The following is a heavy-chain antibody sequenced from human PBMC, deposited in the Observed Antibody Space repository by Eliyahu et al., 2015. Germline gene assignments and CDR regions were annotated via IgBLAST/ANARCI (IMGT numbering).Heavy chain of an antibody. V-gene: IGHV3-66*01. Sequence: EVQLVESGGGLVQPGGSLRLSCAASGFTVSXDDMNWVRQAPGKGLEWVSLXYSGGSTYYADFVKDRFSISRDNFKNTVYLQMNSLRAEDTAVYYCARGWSFGYWGQGTLVTVSS. CDR1: GFTVSXDD. J-gene: IGHJ4*02. D-gene: IGHD6-13*01. CDR2: XYSGGST. CDR3: ARGWSFGY.